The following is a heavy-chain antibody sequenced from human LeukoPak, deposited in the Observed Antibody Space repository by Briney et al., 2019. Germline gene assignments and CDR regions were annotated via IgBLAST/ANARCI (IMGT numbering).Heavy chain of an antibody. CDR1: GFTFSSYG. J-gene: IGHJ4*02. Sequence: PGGSLRLSCAASGFTFSSYGMHWVRQAPGKGLEWVAFMRYDGSNKYYADSVKGRFTISRDNSKNTLYLQMNSLRAEDTAVYYCAKDRRIYYGSGSYHPFDYWGQGTLVTVSS. CDR3: AKDRRIYYGSGSYHPFDY. CDR2: MRYDGSNK. D-gene: IGHD3-10*01. V-gene: IGHV3-30*02.